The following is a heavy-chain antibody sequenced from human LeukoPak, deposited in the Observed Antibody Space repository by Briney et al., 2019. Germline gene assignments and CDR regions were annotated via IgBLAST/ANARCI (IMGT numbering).Heavy chain of an antibody. D-gene: IGHD6-19*01. Sequence: GASVKVSCKVSGYTLTELSMHWVRQAPGKGLEWMGGFDPEDGETIYAQKFQGRVTMTEDTSTDTAYMELSSLRSDDTAVYYCARGSQEPRTRYSSGWPSLWYYYYYYMDVWGKGTTVTVSS. J-gene: IGHJ6*03. CDR2: FDPEDGET. CDR3: ARGSQEPRTRYSSGWPSLWYYYYYYMDV. V-gene: IGHV1-24*01. CDR1: GYTLTELS.